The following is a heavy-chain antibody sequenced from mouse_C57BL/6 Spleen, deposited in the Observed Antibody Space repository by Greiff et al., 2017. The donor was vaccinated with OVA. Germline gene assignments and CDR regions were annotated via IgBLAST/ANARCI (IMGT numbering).Heavy chain of an antibody. CDR1: GFTFSSYA. CDR3: TKDSYYGSSLYYAMDY. D-gene: IGHD1-1*01. CDR2: ISSGGDYI. Sequence: EVKVVESGEGLVKPGGSLKLSCAASGFTFSSYAMPWVRQTPEKRLEWVAYISSGGDYIYYADTVKGRFTISRDNARNTLYLQMSSLKSEDTDMDSCTKDSYYGSSLYYAMDYWGQGTSVTVSS. V-gene: IGHV5-9-1*02. J-gene: IGHJ4*01.